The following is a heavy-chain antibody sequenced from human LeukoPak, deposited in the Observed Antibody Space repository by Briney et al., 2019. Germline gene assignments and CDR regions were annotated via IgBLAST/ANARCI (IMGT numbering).Heavy chain of an antibody. Sequence: GGSLRLSCAASGFTFSSYEMNWVRQAPGKGLEWVSYISSSGSTIYYADSVKGRFTISRDSSKNILYLQMNSLRAEDTTIYYCAKDRCSNGIGCYYYYMDVWGKGTTVTISS. V-gene: IGHV3-48*03. D-gene: IGHD2-8*01. CDR2: ISSSGSTI. J-gene: IGHJ6*03. CDR1: GFTFSSYE. CDR3: AKDRCSNGIGCYYYYMDV.